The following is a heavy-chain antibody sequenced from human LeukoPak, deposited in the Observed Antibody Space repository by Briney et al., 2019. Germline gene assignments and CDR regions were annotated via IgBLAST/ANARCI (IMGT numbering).Heavy chain of an antibody. CDR2: ISGSSSYI. J-gene: IGHJ4*02. CDR1: GFTFSSYS. CDR3: ASEKNWNFDY. V-gene: IGHV3-21*01. Sequence: PGGSLRLSCAASGFTFSSYSMNWVRQAPGKGLEWVSSISGSSSYIYYADSVKGRFTISRDNAKNSLYLQMNSLRAEDTAVYYCASEKNWNFDYWGQGTLVTVSS. D-gene: IGHD1-1*01.